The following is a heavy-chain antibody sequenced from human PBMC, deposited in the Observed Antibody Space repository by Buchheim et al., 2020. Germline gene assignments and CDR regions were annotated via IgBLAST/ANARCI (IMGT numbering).Heavy chain of an antibody. D-gene: IGHD3-16*01. V-gene: IGHV3-7*01. J-gene: IGHJ4*02. CDR2: IKQDGSEK. CDR1: GFTFSSYW. CDR3: ARVWGDYIWGSRTSFDY. Sequence: EVQLVESGGGLVQPGGSLSLSCAASGFTFSSYWMSWVRHAPGKGLEWVANIKQDGSEKYYVDSVKGRFKLYRDNAKNSLYPQMNSLRAEDTAVYYCARVWGDYIWGSRTSFDYWGQGTL.